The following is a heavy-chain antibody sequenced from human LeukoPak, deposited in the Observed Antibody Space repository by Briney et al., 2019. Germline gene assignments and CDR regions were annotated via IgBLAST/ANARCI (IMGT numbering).Heavy chain of an antibody. CDR1: GYTFTGYY. J-gene: IGHJ6*03. D-gene: IGHD3-22*01. CDR2: MNPNSGNT. V-gene: IGHV1-8*03. Sequence: GASVKVSCKASGYTFTGYYMHWVRQAPGQGLEWMGWMNPNSGNTGYAQKFQGRVTITRNTSISTAYMELSSLRSEDTAVYYCARSYYDSTGGRYYYYMDVWGKGTTVTVSS. CDR3: ARSYYDSTGGRYYYYMDV.